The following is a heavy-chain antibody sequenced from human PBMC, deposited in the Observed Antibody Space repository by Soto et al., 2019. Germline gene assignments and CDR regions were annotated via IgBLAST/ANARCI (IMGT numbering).Heavy chain of an antibody. CDR1: GFSLSTSGVG. J-gene: IGHJ5*02. CDR3: AHSLSEVVPATHWFDP. V-gene: IGHV2-5*02. Sequence: QITLKESGPTLVKPTQTLTLTCTFSGFSLSTSGVGVGWIRQPPGKALEWLALIYWDDDKRYSPSLKSRLTITEDTSQNQVVLTMPNMDPVDTATYYCAHSLSEVVPATHWFDPWGQGTLVTVSS. CDR2: IYWDDDK. D-gene: IGHD2-15*01.